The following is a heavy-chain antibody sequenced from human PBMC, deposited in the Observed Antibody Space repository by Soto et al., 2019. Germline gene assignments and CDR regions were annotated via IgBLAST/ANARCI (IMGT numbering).Heavy chain of an antibody. CDR2: INSDGSST. CDR1: GFTLSSYW. Sequence: GGSLRLSCAASGFTLSSYWMHWVRQAPGKGLVWVSRINSDGSSTSFADSVKGRFTISRDNAKNTLYLQMNSLRAEDTAVYYCAGGFIYGDSLDYWGEGTRVTVSS. V-gene: IGHV3-74*01. D-gene: IGHD4-17*01. J-gene: IGHJ4*02. CDR3: AGGFIYGDSLDY.